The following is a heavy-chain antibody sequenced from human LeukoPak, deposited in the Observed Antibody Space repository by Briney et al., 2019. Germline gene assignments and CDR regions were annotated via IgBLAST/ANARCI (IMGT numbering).Heavy chain of an antibody. CDR2: IIPTVGTA. Sequence: AVKVTCKASAGTFISYASSGGRHAPGQGLEWRGGIIPTVGTANYAQKFHGRVTITADKSTSTAYMELSSLRSEDTAVYYCASPLGEELNYYGSGMHAFDIWGQGTMVTVSS. V-gene: IGHV1-69*06. CDR1: AGTFISYA. CDR3: ASPLGEELNYYGSGMHAFDI. D-gene: IGHD3-10*01. J-gene: IGHJ3*02.